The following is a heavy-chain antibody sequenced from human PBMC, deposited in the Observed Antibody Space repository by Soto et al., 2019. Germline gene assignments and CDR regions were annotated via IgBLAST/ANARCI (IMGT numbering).Heavy chain of an antibody. V-gene: IGHV3-66*01. CDR2: IYSGGTT. CDR1: GFTVSSNY. Sequence: GGSLRLSCAASGFTVSSNYMSWVRQAPGKGLEWVSVIYSGGTTYYADSVKGRFTISRDNSKNTLYLQMNSLRAEDTAVYYCARNGDSSDYRGWFDPWGQEPWSPSPQ. D-gene: IGHD3-22*01. CDR3: ARNGDSSDYRGWFDP. J-gene: IGHJ5*02.